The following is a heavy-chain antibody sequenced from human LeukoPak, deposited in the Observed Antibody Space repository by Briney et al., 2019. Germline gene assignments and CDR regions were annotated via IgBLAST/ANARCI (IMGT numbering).Heavy chain of an antibody. CDR3: ARAKAVAGRNYYGMDV. CDR1: GYTFTSYG. Sequence: GASVKVSCKASGYTFTSYGISWVRQAPGQGLEWMGWINPNSGGTNYAQKFQGWVTMTRDTSISTAYMELSRLRSDDTAVYYCARAKAVAGRNYYGMDVWGQGTTVTVSS. CDR2: INPNSGGT. V-gene: IGHV1-2*04. D-gene: IGHD6-19*01. J-gene: IGHJ6*02.